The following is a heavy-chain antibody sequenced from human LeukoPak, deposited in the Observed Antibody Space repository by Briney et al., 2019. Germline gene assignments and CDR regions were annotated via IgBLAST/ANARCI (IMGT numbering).Heavy chain of an antibody. CDR1: VFTFSSYW. V-gene: IGHV3-7*01. Sequence: GGSLRLSFEASVFTFSSYWMSWVRQAPGKGLEWVANIRDDGGEIYYVDSVKGRFTISRDNAKSSLFLQMNSLRAEDAAVYYCARDKHRGSYYGSIFDSWGQGNLVTVSS. D-gene: IGHD1-26*01. J-gene: IGHJ4*02. CDR3: ARDKHRGSYYGSIFDS. CDR2: IRDDGGEI.